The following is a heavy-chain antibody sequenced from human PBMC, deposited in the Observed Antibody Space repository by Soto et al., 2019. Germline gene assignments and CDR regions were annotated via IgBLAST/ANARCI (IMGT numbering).Heavy chain of an antibody. Sequence: GASVKVSCKASGYTFTGYYMHWVRQAPGQGLEWMGWINPNSGGTNYAQKLQGRVTMTRDTSISTAYMELSRLRSDDTAVYYCARGMVKYCSSTSCYSGMGVWGQGTTVTVSS. V-gene: IGHV1-2*02. CDR2: INPNSGGT. D-gene: IGHD2-2*01. J-gene: IGHJ6*02. CDR1: GYTFTGYY. CDR3: ARGMVKYCSSTSCYSGMGV.